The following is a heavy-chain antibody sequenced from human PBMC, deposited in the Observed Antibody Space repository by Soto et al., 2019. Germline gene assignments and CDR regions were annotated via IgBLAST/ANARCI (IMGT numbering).Heavy chain of an antibody. J-gene: IGHJ6*02. CDR2: ISWDGGST. Sequence: GGSLRLSCAASGFTFDDYTMHWARQAPGKGLEWVSLISWDGGSTYYADSVKGRFTISRDNSKNSLYLQMNSLRTEDTALYYCAKDTASAPWYYGMDVWGQGTTVTVSS. V-gene: IGHV3-43*01. D-gene: IGHD3-10*01. CDR1: GFTFDDYT. CDR3: AKDTASAPWYYGMDV.